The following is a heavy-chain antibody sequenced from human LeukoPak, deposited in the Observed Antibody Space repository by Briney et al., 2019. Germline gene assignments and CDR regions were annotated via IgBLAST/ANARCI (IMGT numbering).Heavy chain of an antibody. V-gene: IGHV4-39*01. Sequence: SETLSLTCTVSGVSIRSSSYYWGWIRQPPGKGLEWIGSINYSGSTNYNPSLKSRVTISVDTSKNQFSLKLSSVTAADTAVYYSARPYSSSGLWDHWGQGTLVTVSS. CDR3: ARPYSSSGLWDH. J-gene: IGHJ4*02. CDR1: GVSIRSSSYY. CDR2: INYSGST. D-gene: IGHD6-13*01.